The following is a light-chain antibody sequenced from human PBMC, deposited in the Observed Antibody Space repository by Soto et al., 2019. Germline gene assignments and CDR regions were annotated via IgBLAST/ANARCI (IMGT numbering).Light chain of an antibody. V-gene: IGLV2-14*01. Sequence: QSALTQPASVSGSPGQSITISCTGTISDIGGFNYVSWYQQHPDKAPKLMIYEVTNRPSGVSSRFSGSKSGNTASLTISGLRTEDEADYYCSSYTSTNTPVVFGGGTQLTVL. J-gene: IGLJ3*02. CDR3: SSYTSTNTPVV. CDR2: EVT. CDR1: ISDIGGFNY.